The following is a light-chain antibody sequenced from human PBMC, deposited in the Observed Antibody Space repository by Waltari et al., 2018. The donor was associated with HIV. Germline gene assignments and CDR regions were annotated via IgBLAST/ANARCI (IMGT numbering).Light chain of an antibody. J-gene: IGLJ3*02. CDR1: SSDVGSHNF. V-gene: IGLV2-23*02. Sequence: QSALTQPRSVSGSPGQSVTISCTGSSSDVGSHNFVSWYQQHPGKAPKSIIYEVSKRPSGVSNRFSGSKSGNTASLTISGLQAEDEADYYCSSHVDFIEVMFGGGTKLTVL. CDR2: EVS. CDR3: SSHVDFIEVM.